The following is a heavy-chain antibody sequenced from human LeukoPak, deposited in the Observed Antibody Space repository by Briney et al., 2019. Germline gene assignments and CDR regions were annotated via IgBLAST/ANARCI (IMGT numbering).Heavy chain of an antibody. D-gene: IGHD5-24*01. Sequence: SETLSLTCTVSGGSMSSSSSYFWSWIRQPPGKGLEWIAYIYHTGSTNYNPSLKSRVTISVDTSKNQFSLKLSSVTAADTAVYYCARTNVEMATTFDYWGQGTLVTVSS. CDR2: IYHTGST. CDR1: GGSMSSSSSYF. CDR3: ARTNVEMATTFDY. V-gene: IGHV4-61*01. J-gene: IGHJ4*02.